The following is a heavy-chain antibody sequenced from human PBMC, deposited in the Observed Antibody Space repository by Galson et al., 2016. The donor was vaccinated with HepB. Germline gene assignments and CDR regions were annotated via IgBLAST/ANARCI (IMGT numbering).Heavy chain of an antibody. V-gene: IGHV3-23*01. D-gene: IGHD2-21*02. CDR2: MSDSDDI. J-gene: IGHJ4*02. CDR3: TKGGRVTATQEHSCDY. CDR1: GFTFSSYA. Sequence: SMRLSCAASGFTFSSYAMAWVRQAPGKGLEWVSGMSDSDDIYYSPTVKGRFTISRDNSKNTVFLQLTSLKAEDTGLYYSTKGGRVTATQEHSCDYWGQGTLITVSS.